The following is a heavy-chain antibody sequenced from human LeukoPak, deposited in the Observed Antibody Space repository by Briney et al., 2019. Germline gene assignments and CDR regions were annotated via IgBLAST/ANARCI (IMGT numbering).Heavy chain of an antibody. V-gene: IGHV3-23*01. D-gene: IGHD6-19*01. CDR2: ISGSGGST. J-gene: IGHJ4*02. CDR3: AKGKIAVADKEYYFDY. Sequence: TGGSLRLSCAASGFTFSSYAMSWVRQAPGKGLEWVSAISGSGGSTYYADSVKGRFTISRDNSKNTLYLQMNSLRAEDTAVYYCAKGKIAVADKEYYFDYWGQGTLVTVSS. CDR1: GFTFSSYA.